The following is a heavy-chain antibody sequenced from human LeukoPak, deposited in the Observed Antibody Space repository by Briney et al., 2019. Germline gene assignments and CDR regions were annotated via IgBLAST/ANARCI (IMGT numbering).Heavy chain of an antibody. CDR3: ARGSVVVPAANSNWFDP. Sequence: SETLSLTCAVYGGSFSGYYWSWIRQPPGKGLEWIGEINHSGSTNYNPSLESRVTISVDTSKNQFSLKLSSVTAADTAVYYCARGSVVVPAANSNWFDPWGQGTLVTVSS. D-gene: IGHD2-2*01. V-gene: IGHV4-34*01. J-gene: IGHJ5*02. CDR1: GGSFSGYY. CDR2: INHSGST.